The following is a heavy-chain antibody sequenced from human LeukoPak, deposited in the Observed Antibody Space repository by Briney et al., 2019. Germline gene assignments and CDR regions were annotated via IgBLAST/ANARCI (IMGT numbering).Heavy chain of an antibody. J-gene: IGHJ4*02. CDR3: ARPDSGGYFLFDS. D-gene: IGHD3-22*01. CDR1: GYTFTNYG. V-gene: IGHV1-18*01. Sequence: ASVKVSCKASGYTFTNYGISWVRQAPGQGLEWMGWINPYNGNTNYALKLQGRATVTTDTSTSTAYMELRSLRSDDTAVYYCARPDSGGYFLFDSWGQGTLVTVSS. CDR2: INPYNGNT.